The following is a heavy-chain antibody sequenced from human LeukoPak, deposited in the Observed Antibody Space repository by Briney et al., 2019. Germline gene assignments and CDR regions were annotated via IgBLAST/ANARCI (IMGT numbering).Heavy chain of an antibody. Sequence: GGSLRLSCAASGFTFSSYSMNWVRQAPGKGLEWVSYISSSSSTIYYADSVKGRFTISRDNAKNSLYLQMNSLRAEDTAVYYCARRYCSGGSCPDDYWGQGTLVTVSS. V-gene: IGHV3-48*01. J-gene: IGHJ4*02. CDR1: GFTFSSYS. CDR2: ISSSSSTI. CDR3: ARRYCSGGSCPDDY. D-gene: IGHD2-15*01.